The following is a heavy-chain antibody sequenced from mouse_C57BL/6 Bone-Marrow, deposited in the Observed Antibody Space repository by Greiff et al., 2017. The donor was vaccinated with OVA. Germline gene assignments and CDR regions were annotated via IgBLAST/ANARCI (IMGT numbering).Heavy chain of an antibody. Sequence: EVKLVESGPVLVKPGASVKMSCKASGYTFTDYYMNWVKQSHGKSLEWIGVINPYNGGTSYNQKFKGKATLTVDKSSSTAYMELNSLTSEDSAVYYCARVPLYYGNSFAYWGQGTLVTVSA. D-gene: IGHD2-1*01. CDR2: INPYNGGT. CDR3: ARVPLYYGNSFAY. V-gene: IGHV1-19*01. CDR1: GYTFTDYY. J-gene: IGHJ3*01.